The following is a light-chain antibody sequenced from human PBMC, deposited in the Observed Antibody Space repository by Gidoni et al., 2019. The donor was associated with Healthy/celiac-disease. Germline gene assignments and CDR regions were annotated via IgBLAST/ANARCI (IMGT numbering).Light chain of an antibody. CDR2: DES. J-gene: IGKJ5*01. Sequence: DIQMTQSPSSLSASVGDRVTITCQASQDISNYLNWYQQKPGKAPKLLIYDESNLKTGIPSKFSGSGSGTDFNFTISSLQPEDIETYYCQQYDSHPTQITFGQGTRLEIK. CDR1: QDISNY. V-gene: IGKV1-33*01. CDR3: QQYDSHPTQIT.